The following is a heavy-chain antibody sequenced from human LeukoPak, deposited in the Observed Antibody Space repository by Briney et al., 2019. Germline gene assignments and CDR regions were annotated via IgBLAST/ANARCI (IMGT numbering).Heavy chain of an antibody. V-gene: IGHV3-30*02. CDR3: AKDRRSRYFYN. J-gene: IGHJ4*01. Sequence: GGSLRLSCAASGFTFSTYGMSWVRQAPGKGLEWVAFIRYDGSEKYSTDSVKGRFTISRDNSKNTLYLRMNSLTGADIAVHYCAKDRRSRYFYNSGARTLVTVSS. CDR1: GFTFSTYG. CDR2: IRYDGSEK.